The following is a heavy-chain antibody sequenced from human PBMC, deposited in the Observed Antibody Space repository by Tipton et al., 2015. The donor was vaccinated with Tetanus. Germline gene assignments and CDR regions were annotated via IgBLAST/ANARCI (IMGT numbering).Heavy chain of an antibody. J-gene: IGHJ4*02. Sequence: TLSLTCSVSGGSISGSSYYWSWIRQHPGKGLEWIGYIYYTGNTYYNPSLKSRLTISLDTSKNQFSLRLSSLSAADTAVYFCARRGGGSTFDHWGQGTLVTVSS. D-gene: IGHD1-26*01. CDR2: IYYTGNT. CDR3: ARRGGGSTFDH. V-gene: IGHV4-31*03. CDR1: GGSISGSSYY.